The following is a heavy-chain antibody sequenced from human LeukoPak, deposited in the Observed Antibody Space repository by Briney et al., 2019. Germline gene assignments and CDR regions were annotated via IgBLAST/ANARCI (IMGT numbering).Heavy chain of an antibody. CDR1: SGSITTYY. CDR3: AGSDGYNSFDF. V-gene: IGHV4-59*01. D-gene: IGHD5-24*01. Sequence: SETLSRTCSISSGSITTYYWSWIRQPPGKGLEWIGYVYYSGSTTYNPSLQSRVTMSADTSKNQFSLKLSSVTAADTAVYYCAGSDGYNSFDFWGQGTLVTVSS. CDR2: VYYSGST. J-gene: IGHJ4*02.